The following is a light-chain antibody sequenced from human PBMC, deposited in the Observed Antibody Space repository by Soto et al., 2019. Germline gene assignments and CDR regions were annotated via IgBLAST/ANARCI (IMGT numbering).Light chain of an antibody. CDR3: QQYNSYSPLT. J-gene: IGKJ4*01. Sequence: DIQMTQSPSTLSGSVGDRVTITCRASQSISNWLAWYRQKPGTAPKVLIYHASNLQSGVPSRFSGSRSGTEFTLTISSLQPDDYATYYCQQYNSYSPLTFGGGTKVDIK. CDR1: QSISNW. CDR2: HAS. V-gene: IGKV1-5*01.